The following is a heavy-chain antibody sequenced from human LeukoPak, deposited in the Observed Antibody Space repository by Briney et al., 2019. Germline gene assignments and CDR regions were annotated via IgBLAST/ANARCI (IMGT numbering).Heavy chain of an antibody. D-gene: IGHD5-18*01. CDR2: INHSGST. J-gene: IGHJ5*02. CDR3: AREPGYSNWFDP. Sequence: PSETLSLTCGVYGGSFSGYYWSWIRQPPGKGLEWIGEINHSGSTNYNPSLESRVTISLDTSKNQFSLKLSSVTAADTAVYYCAREPGYSNWFDPWGQGTLVTVSS. CDR1: GGSFSGYY. V-gene: IGHV4-34*01.